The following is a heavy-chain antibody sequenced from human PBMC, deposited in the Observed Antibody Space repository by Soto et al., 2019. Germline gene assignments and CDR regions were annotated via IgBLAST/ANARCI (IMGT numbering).Heavy chain of an antibody. Sequence: QVQLVQSGAEVQKPGSSLRVSCEASGGTLSSYTFNWVRQAPGQGLEWMGRIIPVLNITNYAQNFKGRVTITADKSTSSVYMEQSSLRSADSAIYYCARGVWVTDGGMNYYYSYMDVWGKGSTVTVSS. CDR3: ARGVWVTDGGMNYYYSYMDV. CDR2: IIPVLNIT. J-gene: IGHJ6*03. V-gene: IGHV1-69*02. CDR1: GGTLSSYT. D-gene: IGHD2-21*02.